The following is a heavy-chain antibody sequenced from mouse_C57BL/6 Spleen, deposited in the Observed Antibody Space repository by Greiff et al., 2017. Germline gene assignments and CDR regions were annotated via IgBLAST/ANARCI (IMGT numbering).Heavy chain of an antibody. CDR3: ARMEDY. Sequence: VKLMESGAELVRPGASVKLSCKASGYTFTDYYINWVKQRPGQGLEWIARIYPGSGNTYYNEKFKGKATLTAEKSSSTAYMQLSSLTSEDSAVYFCARMEDYWGQGTTLTVSS. J-gene: IGHJ2*01. CDR1: GYTFTDYY. CDR2: IYPGSGNT. V-gene: IGHV1-76*01.